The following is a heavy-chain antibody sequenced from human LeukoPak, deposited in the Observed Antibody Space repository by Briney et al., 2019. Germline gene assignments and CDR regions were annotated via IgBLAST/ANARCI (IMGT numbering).Heavy chain of an antibody. V-gene: IGHV4-34*01. CDR2: INHSGST. Sequence: SETLSLTCAVYGGSFSGYYWSWIRQPPGKGLEWIGEINHSGSTNYNPSLKSRVTISVDTSKNQFSLKLSSVTAADTAVYYCARVIWDPAAFGIWGQGTMVTVSS. J-gene: IGHJ3*02. CDR3: ARVIWDPAAFGI. CDR1: GGSFSGYY. D-gene: IGHD1-26*01.